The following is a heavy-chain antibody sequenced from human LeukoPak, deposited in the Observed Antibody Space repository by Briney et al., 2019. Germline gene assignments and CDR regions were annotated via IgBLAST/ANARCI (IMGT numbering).Heavy chain of an antibody. V-gene: IGHV3-23*01. CDR2: ISGSGGST. CDR3: ATLGDAFDI. Sequence: GGTLRLSCAASGFTFSSYGMSWVRQAPGKGLEWVSAISGSGGSTYYADSVKGRFTISRDNSKNTLYLQMNSLRAEDTAVYYCATLGDAFDIWGQGTMVTVSS. D-gene: IGHD3-10*01. J-gene: IGHJ3*02. CDR1: GFTFSSYG.